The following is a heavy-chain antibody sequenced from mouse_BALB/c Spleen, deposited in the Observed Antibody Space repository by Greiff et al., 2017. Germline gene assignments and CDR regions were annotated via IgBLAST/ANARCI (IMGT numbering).Heavy chain of an antibody. Sequence: EVKLMESGGGLVQPGGSLRLSCATSGFTFTDYYMSWVRQPPGKALEWLGFIRNKANGYTTEYSASVKGRFTISRDNSQSILYLQMNTLRAEDSATYYCAREMSTATHAMDYWGQGTSVTVSA. D-gene: IGHD1-2*01. V-gene: IGHV7-3*02. J-gene: IGHJ4*01. CDR3: AREMSTATHAMDY. CDR1: GFTFTDYY. CDR2: IRNKANGYTT.